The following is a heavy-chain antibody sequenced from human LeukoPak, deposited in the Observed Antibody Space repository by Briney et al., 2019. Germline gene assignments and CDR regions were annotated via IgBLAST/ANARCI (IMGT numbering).Heavy chain of an antibody. D-gene: IGHD3-10*01. V-gene: IGHV3-23*01. CDR2: ISGSGGGP. CDR3: ARDRDGTGNYPLDY. CDR1: GFTFSKYA. J-gene: IGHJ4*02. Sequence: KSGGSLRLSCAASGFTFSKYAMSWVRQAPGKGLEWVSGISGSGGGPYYADSVKGRLTISRDNSKNTLYLQMNSLRADDTAVYCCARDRDGTGNYPLDYWGQGTLVIVSS.